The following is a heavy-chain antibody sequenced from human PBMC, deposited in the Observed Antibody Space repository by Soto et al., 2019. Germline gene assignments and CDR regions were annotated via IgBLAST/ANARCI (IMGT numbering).Heavy chain of an antibody. CDR1: GYTFTGYY. J-gene: IGHJ4*02. V-gene: IGHV1-69*06. Sequence: SVKVSCKASGYTFTGYYMHWVRQAPGQGLEWMGWISPLFDTADYAQKFQGRLTITADKSNVTAYMELTGLTSDDTAVYYCAKTLAGTYYYWGQGTQVTVSS. CDR3: AKTLAGTYYY. D-gene: IGHD3-10*01. CDR2: ISPLFDTA.